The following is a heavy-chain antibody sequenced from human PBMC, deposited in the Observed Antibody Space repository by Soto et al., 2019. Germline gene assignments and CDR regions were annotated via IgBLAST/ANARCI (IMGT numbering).Heavy chain of an antibody. J-gene: IGHJ6*02. Sequence: ASVKVSCKASGYTFSTHAMHWVRQAPGQSLEWMGWINGGTGQTKHSHRFQDRISITRDTSASTAYMQLSSLRSEDTAVYYCARGKGMEENYYYYGLDIWGQGATVTVSS. D-gene: IGHD1-1*01. V-gene: IGHV1-3*01. CDR1: GYTFSTHA. CDR3: ARGKGMEENYYYYGLDI. CDR2: INGGTGQT.